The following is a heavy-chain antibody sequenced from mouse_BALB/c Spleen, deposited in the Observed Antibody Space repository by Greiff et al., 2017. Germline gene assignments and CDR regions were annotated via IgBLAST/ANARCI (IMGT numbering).Heavy chain of an antibody. CDR2: IRGDGST. CDR3: ARDFYDYGNAKDY. CDR1: GFSFTGYG. Sequence: VHLVESGPGLVAPSQTLSITCTASGFSFTGYGVNWVRQPPGKGLEWLGMIRGDGSTYYNSAVKSRLSISKDNSKSQVFLKMNSLQTEDTARYYCARDFYDYGNAKDYWGQGTTVTVSS. D-gene: IGHD1-2*01. V-gene: IGHV2-6-7*01. J-gene: IGHJ4*01.